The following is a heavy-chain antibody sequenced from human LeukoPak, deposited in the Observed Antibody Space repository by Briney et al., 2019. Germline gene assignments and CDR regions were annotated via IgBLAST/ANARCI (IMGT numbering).Heavy chain of an antibody. J-gene: IGHJ2*01. Sequence: SETLSLTCTVSGDSISSSSYFWGWIRQSPGQGLEWIGTSYYTGNTYYNPSLKSRVTISLDTSRNQFSLRLTSVIVADTALYYCARMRSYWYFDLWGRGTLVAASS. CDR3: ARMRSYWYFDL. D-gene: IGHD2-15*01. CDR2: SYYTGNT. V-gene: IGHV4-39*07. CDR1: GDSISSSSYF.